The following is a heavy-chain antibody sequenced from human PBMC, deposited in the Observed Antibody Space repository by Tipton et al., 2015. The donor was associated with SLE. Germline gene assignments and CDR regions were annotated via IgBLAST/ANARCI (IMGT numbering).Heavy chain of an antibody. CDR2: IRNKVKRYTT. V-gene: IGHV3-72*01. Sequence: SLRLSCAASGFSFSDHYMDWVRQAPGKGLEWVGRIRNKVKRYTTEYAASVKGRVTISRDDSKNSLYLQLDSLYTEDTAVYYCTRARAVAGHWYFDHWGRGTLVTVSS. J-gene: IGHJ2*01. D-gene: IGHD6-19*01. CDR3: TRARAVAGHWYFDH. CDR1: GFSFSDHY.